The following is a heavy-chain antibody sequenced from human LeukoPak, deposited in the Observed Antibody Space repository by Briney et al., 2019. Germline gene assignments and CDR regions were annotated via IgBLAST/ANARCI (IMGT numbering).Heavy chain of an antibody. Sequence: GGSLRLSCAASGFTFSSYAMTWVRQAPGKGLEWVSAIINSADTTYYADSVKGQFTISRDNSKNTLYLQMNRLRAEDTAVYYCARRGAVGATEFDYWGQGTLVSVSS. J-gene: IGHJ4*02. V-gene: IGHV3-23*01. CDR3: ARRGAVGATEFDY. CDR2: IINSADTT. CDR1: GFTFSSYA. D-gene: IGHD1-26*01.